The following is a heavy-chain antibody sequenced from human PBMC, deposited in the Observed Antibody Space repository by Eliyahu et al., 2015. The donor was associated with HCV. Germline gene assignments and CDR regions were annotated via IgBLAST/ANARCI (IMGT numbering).Heavy chain of an antibody. CDR1: GFSFSLYN. CDR2: ISGSSATI. D-gene: IGHD6-13*01. J-gene: IGHJ4*02. Sequence: EVQLVESGGGSVRPGXSLXLSXXASGFSFSLYNMNWVRQAPGKGXEWLSHISGSSATIDYAGSVRGRFTISRDNAKNSLYLQMNSLRDEDTAVYYCATTYDSSWYALDNWGQGTLVTVSS. V-gene: IGHV3-48*02. CDR3: ATTYDSSWYALDN.